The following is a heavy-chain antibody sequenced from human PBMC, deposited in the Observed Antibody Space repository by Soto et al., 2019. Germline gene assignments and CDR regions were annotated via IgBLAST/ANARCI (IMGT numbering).Heavy chain of an antibody. J-gene: IGHJ6*02. CDR3: ARDYCSSTSCYGGCYGMDV. V-gene: IGHV1-18*04. CDR1: GYTFTSYG. Sequence: RASVKVSCKASGYTFTSYGISWVRQAPGQGLEWMGWISAYNGNTNYAQKLQGRVTMTTDTSTSTAYMELSSLRSDDTAVYYCARDYCSSTSCYGGCYGMDVWGQGTTVTVSS. CDR2: ISAYNGNT. D-gene: IGHD2-2*01.